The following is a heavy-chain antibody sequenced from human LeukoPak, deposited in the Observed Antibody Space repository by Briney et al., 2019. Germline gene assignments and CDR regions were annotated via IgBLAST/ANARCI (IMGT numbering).Heavy chain of an antibody. D-gene: IGHD2-2*01. CDR2: ISYDGSNK. J-gene: IGHJ4*02. V-gene: IGHV3-30*04. Sequence: GGSLRLSCAASGFTFSSYAMHWVRQAPGKGLEWVAVISYDGSNKYYADSVKGRFTISRDNSKNTLYLQMNSLRAEDTAVYYCARNTILDYWGQGTLVTVSS. CDR3: ARNTILDY. CDR1: GFTFSSYA.